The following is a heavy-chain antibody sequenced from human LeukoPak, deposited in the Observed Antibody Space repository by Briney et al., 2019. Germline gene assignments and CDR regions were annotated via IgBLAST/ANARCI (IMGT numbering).Heavy chain of an antibody. CDR2: IYYSGST. CDR1: GGSISSYY. Sequence: NPSETLSLTCTVPGGSISSYYWSWIRQPPGKGLEWIGYIYYSGSTNYNPSLKSRVTISVDTSKNQFSLKLSSVTAADTAVYYCARLGDYYGSGSPVDYWGQGTLVTVSS. V-gene: IGHV4-59*01. J-gene: IGHJ4*02. CDR3: ARLGDYYGSGSPVDY. D-gene: IGHD3-10*01.